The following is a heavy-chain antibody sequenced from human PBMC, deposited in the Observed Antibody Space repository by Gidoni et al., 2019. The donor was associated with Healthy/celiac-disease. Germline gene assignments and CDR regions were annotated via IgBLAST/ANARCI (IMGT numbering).Heavy chain of an antibody. CDR1: GFTFSSYA. CDR2: ISGSCCST. Sequence: EVQLLESGGGLVQPGGSLRRSCAASGFTFSSYAMRWVRQAPGKGLEWVPAISGSCCSTYYADSVKGRFTIARDNSKNTLYLQMNSLIAEDTAVYYGAKDMDKYDVYCSGGSCPISFDYWGQGTLVTVSS. D-gene: IGHD2-15*01. J-gene: IGHJ4*02. V-gene: IGHV3-23*01. CDR3: AKDMDKYDVYCSGGSCPISFDY.